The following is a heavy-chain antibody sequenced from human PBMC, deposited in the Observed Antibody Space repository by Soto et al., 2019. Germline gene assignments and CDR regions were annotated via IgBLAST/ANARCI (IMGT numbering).Heavy chain of an antibody. D-gene: IGHD1-26*01. CDR1: GYTFTSYY. V-gene: IGHV1-46*01. Sequence: GASVKVSCKASGYTFTSYYIHWVRQAPGQGLEWMGIINPSGGSTSYAQKFQGRVTMTRDTSTSTVYMELSSLRSEDTAVYYCARYPISGSYYYYGMDVWGQGTTVTVSS. CDR3: ARYPISGSYYYYGMDV. J-gene: IGHJ6*02. CDR2: INPSGGST.